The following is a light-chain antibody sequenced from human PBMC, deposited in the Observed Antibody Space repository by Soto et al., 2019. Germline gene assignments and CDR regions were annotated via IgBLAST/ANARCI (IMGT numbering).Light chain of an antibody. CDR1: QAINTY. Sequence: DIQMTQSPSFLSASVGDRVTISCRASQAINTYLNWYQQKPGKAPKLLIYGTSDLQNGVPSRFSGCRSGTDFTLTIISLQPEDFATYYCQQSYSTLLITFGQWTRLEV. J-gene: IGKJ5*01. CDR3: QQSYSTLLIT. V-gene: IGKV1-39*01. CDR2: GTS.